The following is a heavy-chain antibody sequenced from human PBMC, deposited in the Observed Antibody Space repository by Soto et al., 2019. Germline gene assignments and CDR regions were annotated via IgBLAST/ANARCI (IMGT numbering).Heavy chain of an antibody. CDR1: GFTFSSYA. J-gene: IGHJ6*02. CDR3: ARDSYAMDV. CDR2: ISYDGSNK. Sequence: GGSLRLSCAASGFTFSSYAMHWVRQAPGKGLEWVAVISYDGSNKYYADSVKGRFTISRDDSKNTLYLQMNSLRAEDTAVFYCARDSYAMDVWGQGTTVTVSS. V-gene: IGHV3-30-3*01.